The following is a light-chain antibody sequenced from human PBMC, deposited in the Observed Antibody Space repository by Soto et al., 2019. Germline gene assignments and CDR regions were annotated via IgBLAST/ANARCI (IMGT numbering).Light chain of an antibody. J-gene: IGKJ4*01. Sequence: DIVMTQSPASLAVSLGERATINCKSSQSVLYSSNNKNYLAWYQQKPGQPPKLLIYWASTRESGVPDRFSGSGSGTDFTLTISSLQAEDVAVYYCQQYYSPPLTFGGGTKVEIK. CDR2: WAS. CDR3: QQYYSPPLT. CDR1: QSVLYSSNNKNY. V-gene: IGKV4-1*01.